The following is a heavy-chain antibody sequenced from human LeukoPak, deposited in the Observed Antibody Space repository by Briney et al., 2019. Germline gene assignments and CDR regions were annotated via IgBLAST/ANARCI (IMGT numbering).Heavy chain of an antibody. V-gene: IGHV3-23*01. CDR3: AKFTSSGWSVDY. J-gene: IGHJ4*02. CDR1: GLSFSSYS. Sequence: GALRLSCAGSGLSFSSYSMSWVRQAPGKGLEWVSTISGSGGSTYYADSVKGRFTISRDNSKSTLYLQMNSLRAEETAVYYCAKFTSSGWSVDYWGQGTLVTVSS. D-gene: IGHD6-19*01. CDR2: ISGSGGST.